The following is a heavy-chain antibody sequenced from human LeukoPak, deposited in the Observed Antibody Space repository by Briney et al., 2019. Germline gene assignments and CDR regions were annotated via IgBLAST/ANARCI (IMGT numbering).Heavy chain of an antibody. V-gene: IGHV1-69*05. CDR2: IIPIFGTA. D-gene: IGHD2-15*01. CDR1: GGTFSSYA. Sequence: GASVKVSCKASGGTFSSYAISWVRQAPGQGLEWMGRIIPIFGTANYAQKFQGRVTITTDESTSTAYMELSSLRSEDTAVYYCARDEKYGGNFGYWGQGTLVTVSS. CDR3: ARDEKYGGNFGY. J-gene: IGHJ4*02.